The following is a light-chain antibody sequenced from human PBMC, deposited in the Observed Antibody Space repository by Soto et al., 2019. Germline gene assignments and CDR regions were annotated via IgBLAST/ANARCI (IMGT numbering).Light chain of an antibody. V-gene: IGKV1-5*01. Sequence: DIQMTQSSSTLSASVGDRFTITFRSSQSISGYLAWYQQKPGKAPKLLIYDASSLESGVQSRFSGSASGTEFTLTISSLQPDDFATYYCQQYNTYPWTFGQGTKVDIK. CDR3: QQYNTYPWT. J-gene: IGKJ1*01. CDR2: DAS. CDR1: QSISGY.